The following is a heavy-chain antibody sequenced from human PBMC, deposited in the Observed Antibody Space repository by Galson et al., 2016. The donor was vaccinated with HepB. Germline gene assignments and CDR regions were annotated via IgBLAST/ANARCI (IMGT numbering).Heavy chain of an antibody. CDR2: ISGTSDYI. V-gene: IGHV3-21*01. CDR3: ARDLSYYGSGSYYYFDN. Sequence: SLRLSCAASGFTFSTYSMNWVRQAPGTGLEWVSSISGTSDYIFYADSAKGRFTISRDNAENSLYLQMNSLRAEDTAVYYCARDLSYYGSGSYYYFDNWGQGTLVTVSS. J-gene: IGHJ4*02. CDR1: GFTFSTYS. D-gene: IGHD3-10*01.